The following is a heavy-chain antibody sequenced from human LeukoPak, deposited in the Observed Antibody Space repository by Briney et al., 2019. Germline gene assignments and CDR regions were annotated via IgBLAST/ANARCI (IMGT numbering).Heavy chain of an antibody. CDR2: ITPFNGNT. V-gene: IGHV1-45*02. CDR3: ARSGVGVGSYGAFDI. CDR1: GYTFTYRY. Sequence: SVKVSCKASGYTFTYRYLHWVRQTPGQALEWMGWITPFNGNTNYAQKFQDRVTITRDRSMSTAYMELSSLRSEDTAMYYCARSGVGVGSYGAFDIWGQGTMVTVSS. D-gene: IGHD1-26*01. J-gene: IGHJ3*02.